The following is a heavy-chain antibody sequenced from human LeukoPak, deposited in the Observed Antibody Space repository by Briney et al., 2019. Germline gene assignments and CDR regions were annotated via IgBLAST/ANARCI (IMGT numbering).Heavy chain of an antibody. V-gene: IGHV3-53*01. D-gene: IGHD3-22*01. CDR1: GFTVSSNY. CDR2: IYSGGST. Sequence: GGSLRLSCAASGFTVSSNYMSWVRQAPGKGLEWVSVIYSGGSTYYADSVKGRFTISRDNSKNTLYLQMNSLRAEDTAVYYCARNAYYYDSSGSLWDSDYYYYYMDVWGKGTTVTISS. J-gene: IGHJ6*03. CDR3: ARNAYYYDSSGSLWDSDYYYYYMDV.